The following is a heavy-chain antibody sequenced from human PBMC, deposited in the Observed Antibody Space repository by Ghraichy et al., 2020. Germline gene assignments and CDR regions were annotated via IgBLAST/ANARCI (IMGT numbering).Heavy chain of an antibody. CDR3: ARDEGTEAPGRWASDY. Sequence: GGSLRLSCEASGFSFRDYYMSWIRQAPGKGLEWLSWISSSGSTIYYADSVRGRFTISRDNAKNSLHLQINSLGADDTAVYYCARDEGTEAPGRWASDYWGQGTLVTVSS. J-gene: IGHJ1*01. CDR1: GFSFRDYY. V-gene: IGHV3-11*01. CDR2: ISSSGSTI. D-gene: IGHD1-1*01.